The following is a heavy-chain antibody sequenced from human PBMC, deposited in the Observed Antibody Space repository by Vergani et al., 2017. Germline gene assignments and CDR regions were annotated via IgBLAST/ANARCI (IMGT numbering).Heavy chain of an antibody. Sequence: QVQLVQSGAEVKKPGSSVKVSCKASGGTFSSYAISWVRQAPGQGLEWMGGIIPIFGTAHYAQKFQGRVTITADESTSTAYMELSSLRSEVTAVYYCAREGAARPNYYYYGMDVWGQGTTVTVSS. D-gene: IGHD6-6*01. CDR3: AREGAARPNYYYYGMDV. CDR2: IIPIFGTA. V-gene: IGHV1-69*01. J-gene: IGHJ6*02. CDR1: GGTFSSYA.